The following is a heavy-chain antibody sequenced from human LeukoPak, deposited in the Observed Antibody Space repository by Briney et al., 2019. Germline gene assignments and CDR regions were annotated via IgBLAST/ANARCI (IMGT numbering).Heavy chain of an antibody. CDR2: IYYSGST. V-gene: IGHV4-59*01. J-gene: IGHJ3*02. Sequence: SETLSLTCIVSGGSISSYYWSWIRQPPGKGLEWIGYIYYSGSTNYNPSLKSRVTISVDTSKNQFSLKLSSVTAADTAVYYCARDGVEVDAFDIWGRGTMVTVSS. D-gene: IGHD3-22*01. CDR1: GGSISSYY. CDR3: ARDGVEVDAFDI.